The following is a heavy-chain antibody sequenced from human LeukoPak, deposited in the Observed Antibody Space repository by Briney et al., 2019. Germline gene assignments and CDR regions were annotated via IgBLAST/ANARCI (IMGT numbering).Heavy chain of an antibody. CDR2: IYYSGST. D-gene: IGHD4-17*01. V-gene: IGHV4-59*01. CDR3: VRGDYGDLTHRFGY. CDR1: GGSISSYY. Sequence: SETLSLTCTVSGGSISSYYWSWIRQPPGKGLEWIGYIYYSGSTNYNPSLKSRVTISVDTSKNQFSLKLSSVTAADTAVYYCVRGDYGDLTHRFGYWGQGTLVTVSS. J-gene: IGHJ4*02.